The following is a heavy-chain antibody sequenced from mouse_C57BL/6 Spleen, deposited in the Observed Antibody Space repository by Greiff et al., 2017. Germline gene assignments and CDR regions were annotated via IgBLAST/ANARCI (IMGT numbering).Heavy chain of an antibody. Sequence: EVKLVESGGGLVKPGGSLKLSCAASGFTFSSYTMSWVRQTPEKRLEWVATISGGGGNTYYPDSVKGRFTISRDNAKNTLYLQMSSLRSEDTALYYCARHFYDYDVRYFDVWGTGTTVTVSS. CDR3: ARHFYDYDVRYFDV. CDR1: GFTFSSYT. D-gene: IGHD2-4*01. V-gene: IGHV5-9*01. J-gene: IGHJ1*03. CDR2: ISGGGGNT.